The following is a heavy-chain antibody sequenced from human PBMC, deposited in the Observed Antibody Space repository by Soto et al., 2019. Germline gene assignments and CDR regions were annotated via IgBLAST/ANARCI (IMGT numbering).Heavy chain of an antibody. V-gene: IGHV1-3*01. CDR1: GYIFTGYA. J-gene: IGHJ6*03. Sequence: SVKVSCKASGYIFTGYAMHWVRQAPGQRLEWMGWINDGNGHTKYSQKFQGRVTITRDTSASTGYMELSSLTSEDTALYYCARGLHTFYYYYMDVWGEGTKVTVSS. CDR2: INDGNGHT. CDR3: ARGLHTFYYYYMDV.